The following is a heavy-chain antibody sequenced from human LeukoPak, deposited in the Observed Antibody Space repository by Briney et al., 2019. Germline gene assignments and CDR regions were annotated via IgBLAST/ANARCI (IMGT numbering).Heavy chain of an antibody. Sequence: ASVKVSCKASGYTFTGYYMHWVRQAPGQGLEWMGWINPNSGGTNYAQKFQGGVTMTRDTSISTAYMELSRLRSDDTAVYYCARGGYYDILTGYSSDPLDYWGQGTLVTVSS. CDR2: INPNSGGT. CDR3: ARGGYYDILTGYSSDPLDY. V-gene: IGHV1-2*02. J-gene: IGHJ4*02. D-gene: IGHD3-9*01. CDR1: GYTFTGYY.